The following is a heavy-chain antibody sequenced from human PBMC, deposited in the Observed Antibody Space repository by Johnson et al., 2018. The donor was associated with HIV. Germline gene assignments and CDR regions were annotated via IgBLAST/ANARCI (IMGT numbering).Heavy chain of an antibody. V-gene: IGHV3-66*03. CDR3: ARDQKIVLMVYAAPGAFDI. CDR1: GFTVSSNY. CDR2: IYSGGST. Sequence: EVQLVESGGDLIQPGGSLRLSCAASGFTVSSNYMTWVRQAPGKGLEWVSVIYSGGSTYYADSVKGRFTISRDNSKNTLYLQMNSLRAEDTAVYYCARDQKIVLMVYAAPGAFDIWGQGTMVTVSS. D-gene: IGHD2-8*01. J-gene: IGHJ3*02.